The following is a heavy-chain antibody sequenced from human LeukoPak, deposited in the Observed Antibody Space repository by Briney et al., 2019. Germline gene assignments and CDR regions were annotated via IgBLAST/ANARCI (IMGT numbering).Heavy chain of an antibody. Sequence: GGSLRLSCAASGFTFSSYYMSWVRQAPGKGLEWVSVIYSGGSTYYADSVKGRFTISRDNSKNTVYLQMNSLRAENTAVYYCARMNYYGSGSSSNWFDPWGQGTLVTVSS. CDR3: ARMNYYGSGSSSNWFDP. V-gene: IGHV3-53*01. J-gene: IGHJ5*02. D-gene: IGHD3-10*01. CDR2: IYSGGST. CDR1: GFTFSSYY.